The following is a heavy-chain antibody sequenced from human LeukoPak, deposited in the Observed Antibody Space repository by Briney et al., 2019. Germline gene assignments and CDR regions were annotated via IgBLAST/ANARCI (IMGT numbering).Heavy chain of an antibody. CDR1: AFTFSSHW. J-gene: IGHJ3*02. Sequence: GGSLRLSCAASAFTFSSHWMHWVRHAPGKGLEWVSRVSPDGTNTNYADSVRGRFTISRDNAKNPLYLQMNSLRAEDTAVYHCARDYVGGRRALDIWGQGTGVTVSS. CDR3: ARDYVGGRRALDI. D-gene: IGHD4-23*01. CDR2: VSPDGTNT. V-gene: IGHV3-74*01.